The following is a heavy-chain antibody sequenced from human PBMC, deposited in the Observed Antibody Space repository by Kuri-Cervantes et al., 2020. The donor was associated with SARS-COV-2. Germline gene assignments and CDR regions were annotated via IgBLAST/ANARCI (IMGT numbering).Heavy chain of an antibody. CDR2: ISAYSGNT. J-gene: IGHJ6*02. CDR3: ARRIYGGNSYGMDV. V-gene: IGHV1-18*01. Sequence: ASVKVSCKASSYTFTSYGISWVRQAPGQGLEWMGWISAYSGNTNYAQKLQGRVTMTTDTSTSTAYMELSSLRSEDTAVYYCARRIYGGNSYGMDVWGQGTTVTVSS. CDR1: SYTFTSYG. D-gene: IGHD4-23*01.